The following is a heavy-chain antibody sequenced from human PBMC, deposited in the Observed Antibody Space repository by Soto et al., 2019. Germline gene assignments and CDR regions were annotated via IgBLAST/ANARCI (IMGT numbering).Heavy chain of an antibody. CDR1: GFTVSSNY. J-gene: IGHJ4*02. CDR3: ARTRFRSRWSGKYSDF. D-gene: IGHD6-19*01. V-gene: IGHV3-53*01. CDR2: IYSGGST. Sequence: PGGSLRLSCAASGFTVSSNYMSWVRQAPGKGLEWVSVIYSGGSTYYADSVKGRFTISRDNSKNTLYLQMNSLRAEDTAVYYCARTRFRSRWSGKYSDFCGQEILGTVS.